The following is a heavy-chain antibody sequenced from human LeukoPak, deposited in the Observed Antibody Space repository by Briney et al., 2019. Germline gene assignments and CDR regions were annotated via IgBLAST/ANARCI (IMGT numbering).Heavy chain of an antibody. V-gene: IGHV3-9*03. CDR2: ISWNSVNI. CDR3: AKGTMIVVAVGDYFDY. D-gene: IGHD3-22*01. J-gene: IGHJ4*02. CDR1: GFTLDDYA. Sequence: GGSLRLSCAASGFTLDDYALHWVRQAPGKGLEWVSGISWNSVNIGYADSVKGRFTISRDNAKNSLYLQMNSLRAEDMALYYCAKGTMIVVAVGDYFDYWGPGTLVTVSS.